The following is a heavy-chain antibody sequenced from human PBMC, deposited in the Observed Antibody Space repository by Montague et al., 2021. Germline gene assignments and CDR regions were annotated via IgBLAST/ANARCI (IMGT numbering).Heavy chain of an antibody. CDR3: ARERDRYYYMDV. Sequence: SETLSLTCTVSSGSIFHAHWSWVRQPPGKGLEWLGSMFYGGATSNNPSLKSRVTMSIDTSTNHFSLKLSSVTAADTAMYYCARERDRYYYMDVWGKGTTITVSS. V-gene: IGHV4-59*12. CDR2: MFYGGAT. J-gene: IGHJ6*03. CDR1: SGSIFHAH.